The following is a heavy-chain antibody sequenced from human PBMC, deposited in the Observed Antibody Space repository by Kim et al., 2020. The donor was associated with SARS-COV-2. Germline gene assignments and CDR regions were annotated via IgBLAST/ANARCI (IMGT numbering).Heavy chain of an antibody. D-gene: IGHD3-9*01. V-gene: IGHV3-23*01. CDR1: GFTFSSYA. CDR3: ATDFIGQTPRRKYYDILTGPGKDAFDI. Sequence: GGSLRLSCVASGFTFSSYAMSWVRQAPGKGLEWVSAISGSGGSTYYADSVKGRFTISRDNSKNTLYLQMNSLRAEDTAVYYCATDFIGQTPRRKYYDILTGPGKDAFDIWGQGTMVTVSS. J-gene: IGHJ3*02. CDR2: ISGSGGST.